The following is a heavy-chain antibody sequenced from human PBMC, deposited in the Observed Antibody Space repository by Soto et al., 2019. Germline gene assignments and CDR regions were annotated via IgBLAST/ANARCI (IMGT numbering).Heavy chain of an antibody. V-gene: IGHV3-7*03. CDR1: GFTFSNYW. CDR2: IKQDGSEK. Sequence: EVQLVESGGGLVQPGGSLRLSCAASGFTFSNYWMNWVRQAPGKGLEWVANIKQDGSEKYYVDSVKGRVTISRDNAKKSLYLQMNSLRADDTAVYYCARHLKPRNDYYGMDVWGQGTTVTVSA. D-gene: IGHD3-3*02. J-gene: IGHJ6*01. CDR3: ARHLKPRNDYYGMDV.